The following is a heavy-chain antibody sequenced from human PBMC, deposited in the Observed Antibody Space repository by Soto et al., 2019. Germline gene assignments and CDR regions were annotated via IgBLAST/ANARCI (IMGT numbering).Heavy chain of an antibody. CDR2: ISGSGGST. Sequence: GESLKISCAASGFTFSSYAMSWVRQAPGKGLEWVSAISGSGGSTYYADSVKGRFTISRYNSKNTLYLQMNSLRAEDTAVYYCAKGITGGDGYNLGFDYWGQGTLVTVSS. CDR3: AKGITGGDGYNLGFDY. D-gene: IGHD5-12*01. J-gene: IGHJ4*02. V-gene: IGHV3-23*01. CDR1: GFTFSSYA.